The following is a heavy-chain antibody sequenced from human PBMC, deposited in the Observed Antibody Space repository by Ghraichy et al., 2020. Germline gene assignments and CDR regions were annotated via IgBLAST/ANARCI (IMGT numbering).Heavy chain of an antibody. CDR2: ISGSGGST. J-gene: IGHJ4*02. CDR3: AKTGTVGYCSSTSCRDFDS. CDR1: GFTFSSYA. V-gene: IGHV3-23*01. Sequence: GESLNISCAASGFTFSSYAMSWVRRAPGRGLEWVLAISGSGGSTYYADSVKGRFTISRDNSKNTLHLQMNSLRAEDTAVYYCAKTGTVGYCSSTSCRDFDSWGQGTLVTVSS. D-gene: IGHD2-2*01.